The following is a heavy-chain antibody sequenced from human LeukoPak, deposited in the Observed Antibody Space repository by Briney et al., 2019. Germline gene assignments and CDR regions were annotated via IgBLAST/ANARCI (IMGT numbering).Heavy chain of an antibody. CDR2: ITASSSTI. D-gene: IGHD4-17*01. CDR1: GFTFSSFS. V-gene: IGHV3-48*01. CDR3: ATPADYGDYILAY. Sequence: PGGSLRLSCAASGFTFSSFSMNWVRQAPGKGLEWVSFITASSSTIYYADSVKGRFTISRDNAKNSLYLQMNSLRAEDTAVYYCATPADYGDYILAYWGQGTLVTVSS. J-gene: IGHJ4*02.